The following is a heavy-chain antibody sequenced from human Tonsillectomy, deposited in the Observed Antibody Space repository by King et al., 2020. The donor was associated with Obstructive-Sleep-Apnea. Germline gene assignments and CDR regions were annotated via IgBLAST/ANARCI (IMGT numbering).Heavy chain of an antibody. D-gene: IGHD5-18*01. CDR1: GFTFSDYY. CDR2: ISSSGSTI. J-gene: IGHJ6*02. V-gene: IGHV3-11*01. CDR3: ARRRSGQYSYGDYYYYGMDV. Sequence: VQLVESGGGLVKPGGSLRLSCAASGFTFSDYYMSWIRQAPGKGLEWVSYISSSGSTIYYEDSVKGLFSISRDNAKNSRYLQMNSLRAEDAAVYYFARRRSGQYSYGDYYYYGMDVWGQGTTVTVSS.